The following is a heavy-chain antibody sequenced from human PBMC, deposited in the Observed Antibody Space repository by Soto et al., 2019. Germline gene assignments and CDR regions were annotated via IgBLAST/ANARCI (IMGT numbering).Heavy chain of an antibody. D-gene: IGHD2-15*01. CDR2: IKSKTDGGAT. V-gene: IGHV3-15*01. CDR1: GFTFSNHA. CDR3: TTLTVVDVHSDY. Sequence: EVQLLESGGGSVQPGGSLRLSCAASGFTFSNHAMGWVRQAPGKGLEWVGRIKSKTDGGATDYAAPVKGRFTISRDDSRNTLYLQMNSLNTEDTAVYYCTTLTVVDVHSDYWGQGTLVVVSS. J-gene: IGHJ4*02.